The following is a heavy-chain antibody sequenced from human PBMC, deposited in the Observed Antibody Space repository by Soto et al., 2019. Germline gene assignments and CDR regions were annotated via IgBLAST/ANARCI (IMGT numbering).Heavy chain of an antibody. CDR1: GFTFDDYP. J-gene: IGHJ6*02. V-gene: IGHV3-9*01. Sequence: EVQLVESGGGLVQPGRSLTLSCAASGFTFDDYPMEWVRQVPGKGLEWVSHITWNSANIGYADSVKGRFTISRDNGKNSLYLEMKSLRREDTAVYYCAIRRITSWAMDVWGQGTAVTVSS. D-gene: IGHD2-2*01. CDR3: AIRRITSWAMDV. CDR2: ITWNSANI.